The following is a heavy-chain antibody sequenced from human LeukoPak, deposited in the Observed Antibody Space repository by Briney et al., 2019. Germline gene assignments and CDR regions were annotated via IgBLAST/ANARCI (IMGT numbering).Heavy chain of an antibody. D-gene: IGHD1-14*01. CDR1: GFTFSSYS. CDR2: ISSSSSYI. J-gene: IGHJ4*02. V-gene: IGHV3-21*01. Sequence: GGSLRLSCAASGFTFSSYSMNWVRQAPGKGLEWVSSISSSSSYIYYADSVKGRFTISRGNANNFLYLQMNSLRAEDTAVYYCATETNGRHYDYWGQGTLLTVSS. CDR3: ATETNGRHYDY.